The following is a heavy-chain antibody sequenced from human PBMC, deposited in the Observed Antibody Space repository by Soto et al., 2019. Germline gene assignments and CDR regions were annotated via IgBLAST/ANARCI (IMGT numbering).Heavy chain of an antibody. CDR3: ARDLRYFNSRGYYGFFDY. CDR2: TSNDGVNE. Sequence: QVQLVESGGGMVQPGRSLRLSCAASGFTFSSYAMHWVRQPPGKGLEWVSATSNDGVNEYYADSVTGRFTISRDNAKNTLFLQMNSLRPEDTAVYFCARDLRYFNSRGYYGFFDYGGQGTLVTVSS. V-gene: IGHV3-30-3*01. J-gene: IGHJ4*02. D-gene: IGHD3-22*01. CDR1: GFTFSSYA.